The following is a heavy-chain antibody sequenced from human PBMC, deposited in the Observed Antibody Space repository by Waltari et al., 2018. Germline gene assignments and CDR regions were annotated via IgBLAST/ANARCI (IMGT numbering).Heavy chain of an antibody. J-gene: IGHJ3*01. D-gene: IGHD5-12*01. V-gene: IGHV4-39*05. Sequence: QLQLQESGPRLVRPSATPSPICRVSGVSRTRNIPYWAWIRQSPGQGLACIGTVSYSGPTNISRALKSGVSVSRDTSKNQVSLILDSVTAADMAVYYCATYIGASVGTAAFDVWGQGTMVTVSS. CDR3: ATYIGASVGTAAFDV. CDR2: VSYSGPT. CDR1: GVSRTRNIPY.